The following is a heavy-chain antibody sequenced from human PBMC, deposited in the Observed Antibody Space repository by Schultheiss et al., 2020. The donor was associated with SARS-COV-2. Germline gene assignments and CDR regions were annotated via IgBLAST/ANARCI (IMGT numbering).Heavy chain of an antibody. J-gene: IGHJ4*02. V-gene: IGHV3-9*01. Sequence: GGSLRLSCAASGFTFDDYAMHWVRQAPGKGLEWVSGISWNSGSIGYADSVKGRFTISRDNAKNSLYLQMNSLRAEDTALYYCAASRQMGATGFDYWGQGTLVTVSS. CDR2: ISWNSGSI. D-gene: IGHD1-26*01. CDR3: AASRQMGATGFDY. CDR1: GFTFDDYA.